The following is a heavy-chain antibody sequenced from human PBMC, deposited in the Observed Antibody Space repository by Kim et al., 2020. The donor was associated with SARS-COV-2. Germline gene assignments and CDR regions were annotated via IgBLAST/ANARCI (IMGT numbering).Heavy chain of an antibody. CDR3: ARDHGRFDRANAYGILDF. J-gene: IGHJ4*02. V-gene: IGHV3-33*01. CDR2: MWYDGTNK. CDR1: GFTFSSYG. Sequence: GGSLRLSCAASGFTFSSYGMHWVRQAPGKGLEWVAVMWYDGTNKFYADSVKGRFTISRDDSKNTLFLQMNSLRAEDTAVYYCARDHGRFDRANAYGILDFWGQGALVTISS. D-gene: IGHD3-16*01.